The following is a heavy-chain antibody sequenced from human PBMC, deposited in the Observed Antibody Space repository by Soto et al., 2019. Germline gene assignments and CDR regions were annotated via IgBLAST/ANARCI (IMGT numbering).Heavy chain of an antibody. V-gene: IGHV4-31*02. D-gene: IGHD2-8*02. J-gene: IGHJ3*02. CDR3: ARDSGYCTGNNCYDAFDI. CDR2: IFYSGST. CDR1: GGSTSSGGYY. Sequence: TLSLTCAVSGGSTSSGGYYWSWIRQYPGKGLEWIGYIFYSGSTHYNPSLKSRVTISVDTSKNQFSLQMTSVTAADTAVYYCARDSGYCTGNNCYDAFDIWGQGTLVTVSS.